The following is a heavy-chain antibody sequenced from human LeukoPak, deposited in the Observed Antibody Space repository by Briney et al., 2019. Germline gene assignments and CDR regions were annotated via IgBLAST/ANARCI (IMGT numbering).Heavy chain of an antibody. V-gene: IGHV4-39*01. J-gene: IGHJ4*02. D-gene: IGHD4/OR15-4a*01. CDR2: IDYSGKT. Sequence: SETLSLTCTVSGASISDTGYFCGWIRQPPGKGLEWIGSIDYSGKTYYNPAFKSRVTVSADTSKNQFSRKLRSVTAADTAVYYCARLSPRCCDYWGQGTLVTVSS. CDR1: GASISDTGYF. CDR3: ARLSPRCCDY.